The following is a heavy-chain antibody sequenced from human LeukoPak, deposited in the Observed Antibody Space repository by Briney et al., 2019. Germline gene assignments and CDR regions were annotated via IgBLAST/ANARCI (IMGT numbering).Heavy chain of an antibody. J-gene: IGHJ3*02. D-gene: IGHD2-2*01. V-gene: IGHV3-30-3*01. Sequence: GGSLRLSCAASGFTFSSYAMPWVRQAPGKGLEWVAVISYDGSNKYYADSVKGRFTISRDNSKNTLYLQMNSLRAEDTAVYYCARDMVVPAANDAFDIWGQGTMVTVSS. CDR1: GFTFSSYA. CDR3: ARDMVVPAANDAFDI. CDR2: ISYDGSNK.